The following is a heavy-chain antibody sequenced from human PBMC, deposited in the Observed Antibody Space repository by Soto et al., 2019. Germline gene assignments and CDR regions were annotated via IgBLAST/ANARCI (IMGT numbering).Heavy chain of an antibody. CDR3: ARRWNTPRYYHYGMDV. J-gene: IGHJ6*02. Sequence: GASVKVSCKASGYTFTSYAMHWVRQAPGQRLEWMGWINAGNGNTKYSQKFQGRVTITRDTSASTAYMELSSLRSEDTAVYYCARRWNTPRYYHYGMDVWGQGTTVTVSS. CDR2: INAGNGNT. D-gene: IGHD1-1*01. CDR1: GYTFTSYA. V-gene: IGHV1-3*01.